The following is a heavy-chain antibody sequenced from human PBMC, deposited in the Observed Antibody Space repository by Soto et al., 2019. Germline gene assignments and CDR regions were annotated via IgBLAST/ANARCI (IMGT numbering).Heavy chain of an antibody. V-gene: IGHV3-23*01. D-gene: IGHD3-9*01. J-gene: IGHJ4*02. CDR2: ITGGGDNT. CDR1: GFTFTSYA. Sequence: EVQLLESGGDLVQPGGSLRLSCAASGFTFTSYAMSWIRQAPGKGLEWVSAITGGGDNTYYADSVKGRFTISREKSKNTLYLQMNSLRAEDTAFYYCTQDGGSRDWLTVNWGQGTLVTVSS. CDR3: TQDGGSRDWLTVN.